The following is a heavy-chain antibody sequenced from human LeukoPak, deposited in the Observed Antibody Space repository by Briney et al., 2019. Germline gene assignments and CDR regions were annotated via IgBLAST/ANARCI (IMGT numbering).Heavy chain of an antibody. V-gene: IGHV3-23*01. CDR3: AKDGGYYDSSGFDAFDI. D-gene: IGHD3-22*01. J-gene: IGHJ3*02. CDR2: ISGSGGST. Sequence: PGGSLRLSCAASGFTFSSYAMSWVRQAPGKGLEWVSAISGSGGSTYYADSVKGRFTISRDNSKNTLYLQMNSLRAEDTAVYYCAKDGGYYDSSGFDAFDIWGQGTMVTVSS. CDR1: GFTFSSYA.